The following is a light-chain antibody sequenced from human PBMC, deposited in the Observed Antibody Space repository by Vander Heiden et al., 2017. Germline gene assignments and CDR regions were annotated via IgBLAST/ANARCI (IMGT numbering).Light chain of an antibody. CDR3: QGWDSSSDHWV. J-gene: IGLJ3*02. Sequence: SYVLTQPPSVSVAPGQTARITCGGNNIGSKSVHWYQQKPGQAPVLVVDDDSDRPSGIPERVSGANSGNTATLTISRVEAGDEADYYCQGWDSSSDHWVFGGGTKLTVL. CDR2: DDS. CDR1: NIGSKS. V-gene: IGLV3-21*02.